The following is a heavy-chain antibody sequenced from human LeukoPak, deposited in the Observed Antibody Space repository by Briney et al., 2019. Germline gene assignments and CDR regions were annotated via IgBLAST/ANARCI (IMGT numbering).Heavy chain of an antibody. V-gene: IGHV3-21*01. J-gene: IGHJ6*03. Sequence: PGGSLRLSCAASGFTFSSYSMNWVRQAPGKGLEWVSSISSSSSYIYYADSVKGRFTISRDNAKNSLYLQMNSLRAEDTAVYYCARAYCSSTSCYGGAVHYGYYHYYMDVWGKGTTVTVSS. CDR2: ISSSSSYI. CDR3: ARAYCSSTSCYGGAVHYGYYHYYMDV. D-gene: IGHD2-2*01. CDR1: GFTFSSYS.